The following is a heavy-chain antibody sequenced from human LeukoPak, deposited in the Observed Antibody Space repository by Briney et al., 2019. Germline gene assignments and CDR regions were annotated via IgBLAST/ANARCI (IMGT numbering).Heavy chain of an antibody. CDR3: ARGYGSGSYFVY. D-gene: IGHD3-10*01. J-gene: IGHJ4*02. CDR1: GGSFSGYY. Sequence: PSETLSLTCAVYGGSFSGYYWGWIRQPPGKGLEWIGEINHSGSTYYNPSLKSRVTISVDTSKNQFSLKLSSVTAADTAVYYCARGYGSGSYFVYWGQGTLVTVSS. V-gene: IGHV4-34*01. CDR2: INHSGST.